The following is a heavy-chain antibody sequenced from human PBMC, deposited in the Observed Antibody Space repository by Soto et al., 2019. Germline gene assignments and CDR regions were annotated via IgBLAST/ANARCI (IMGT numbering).Heavy chain of an antibody. CDR1: GGTFSSYA. J-gene: IGHJ4*02. V-gene: IGHV1-69*13. D-gene: IGHD3-3*01. CDR3: ARAEPDDFWSGYYWYFDY. CDR2: IIPIFGTA. Sequence: GASVKVSCKASGGTFSSYAISWVRQAPGQGLEWMGGIIPIFGTANYAQKFQGRVTITADESTSTAYMELSSLRSEDTAVYYCARAEPDDFWSGYYWYFDYWGQGTLVTVSS.